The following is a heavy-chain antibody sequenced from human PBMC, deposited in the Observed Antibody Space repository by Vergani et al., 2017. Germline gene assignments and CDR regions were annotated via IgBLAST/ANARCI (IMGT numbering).Heavy chain of an antibody. D-gene: IGHD2-2*01. CDR3: ANSYCSSLSCYAFYGMEV. CDR1: GYSFTNYW. CDR2: IHPADSDT. V-gene: IGHV5-51*01. Sequence: EVQLVQSGAEVKKPGESLKISCQISGYSFTNYWIGWVRQMPGKGLEWMGIIHPADSDTRYSPSFQGQVTISVDKSISTAYLQRSSLTASDSAMYYCANSYCSSLSCYAFYGMEVWGQGTTVTVSS. J-gene: IGHJ6*02.